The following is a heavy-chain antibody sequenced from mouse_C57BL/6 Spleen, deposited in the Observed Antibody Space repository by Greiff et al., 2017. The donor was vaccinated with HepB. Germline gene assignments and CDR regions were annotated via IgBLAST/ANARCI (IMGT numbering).Heavy chain of an antibody. J-gene: IGHJ3*01. CDR3: APITTVAPWFAY. Sequence: QVQLKESGAELARPGASVKLSCKASGYTFTSYGISWVKQRTGQGLEWIGEIYPRSGNTYYNEKFKGKATLTADKSSSTAYMELRSLTSEDSAVYFCAPITTVAPWFAYWGQGTLVTVSA. D-gene: IGHD1-1*01. V-gene: IGHV1-81*01. CDR1: GYTFTSYG. CDR2: IYPRSGNT.